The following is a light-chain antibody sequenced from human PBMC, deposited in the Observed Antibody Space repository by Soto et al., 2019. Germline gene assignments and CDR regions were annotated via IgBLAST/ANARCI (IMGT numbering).Light chain of an antibody. CDR2: EVS. V-gene: IGLV2-14*01. CDR1: SNDVGGYNY. Sequence: QSALTQPASVSGSPGQSITISCTGTSNDVGGYNYVSWYQQHPGKAPKLMIYEVSNWPSGVSNRFSGSKSGNTASLTISGLQADDEADYYCSSYTNSNTQVFGGGTKLTVL. J-gene: IGLJ3*02. CDR3: SSYTNSNTQV.